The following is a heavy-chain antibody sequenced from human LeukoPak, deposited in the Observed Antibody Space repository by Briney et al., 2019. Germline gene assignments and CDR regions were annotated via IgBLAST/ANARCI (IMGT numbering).Heavy chain of an antibody. CDR1: GGSFSGYY. CDR3: ARDYTERRGYYGSGSYYYFDY. V-gene: IGHV4-34*01. D-gene: IGHD3-10*01. Sequence: PSETLSLTCAVYGGSFSGYYWSWIRQPPGKGLEWIGEINHSGSTNYNPSLKSRVTISVDTSKNQFSLKLSSVTAADTAVYYCARDYTERRGYYGSGSYYYFDYWGQGTLVTVSS. CDR2: INHSGST. J-gene: IGHJ4*02.